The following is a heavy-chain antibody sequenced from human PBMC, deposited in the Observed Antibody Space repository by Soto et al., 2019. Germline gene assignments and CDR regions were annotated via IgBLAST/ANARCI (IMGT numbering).Heavy chain of an antibody. CDR2: ITQDGSDK. V-gene: IGHV3-7*04. CDR3: ARVAAAGRGTDY. CDR1: GFTFSNYW. Sequence: EVQLVESGGGLVKPGGSLRLSCAASGFTFSNYWMYWVRQAPGKGLEWVATITQDGSDKYYVDSVKGRFTISRDNSKNSLYLQMNSLRAEDTAVYSCARVAAAGRGTDYWGQGTLVTVSS. J-gene: IGHJ4*02. D-gene: IGHD6-13*01.